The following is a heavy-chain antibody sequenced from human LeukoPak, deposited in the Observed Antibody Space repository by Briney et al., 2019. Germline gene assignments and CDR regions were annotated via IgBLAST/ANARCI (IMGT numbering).Heavy chain of an antibody. CDR2: INHSGST. J-gene: IGHJ6*03. Sequence: SETLSLTCTVSGGSISSGSYYWSWIRQPPGKGLEWIGEINHSGSTNYNPSLKSRVTISVDTSKNQFSLKLSSVTAADTAMYYCAREVADYGGYYYYHYMDVWGKGTTVTISS. D-gene: IGHD4-23*01. V-gene: IGHV4-39*07. CDR1: GGSISSGSYY. CDR3: AREVADYGGYYYYHYMDV.